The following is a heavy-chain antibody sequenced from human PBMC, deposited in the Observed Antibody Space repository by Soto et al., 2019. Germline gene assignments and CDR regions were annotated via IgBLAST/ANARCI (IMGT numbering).Heavy chain of an antibody. CDR3: ASLSIDYYGSGNGVDY. CDR2: ILDDGSNK. D-gene: IGHD3-10*01. J-gene: IGHJ4*02. Sequence: SGGSLRLSCEASGFTFSSYDMHWVRQAPGSGLEWVAVILDDGSNKYYIDSVKGRFSISRDNSKNTVYLQMNSLRAEDMAVYYCASLSIDYYGSGNGVDYWGQGT. V-gene: IGHV3-30*03. CDR1: GFTFSSYD.